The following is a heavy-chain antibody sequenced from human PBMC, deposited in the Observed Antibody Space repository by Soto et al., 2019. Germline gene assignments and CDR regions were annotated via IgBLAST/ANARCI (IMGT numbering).Heavy chain of an antibody. CDR3: AKDRDSGSYSNWYFDL. Sequence: GGSLRLSCAASGFTFSSYGMHWVRQAPGKGLEWVAVISYDGSNKYYADSVKGRFTISRDNSKNTLYLQMNSLRAEDTAVYYCAKDRDSGSYSNWYFDLWGRGXLVTVSS. J-gene: IGHJ2*01. D-gene: IGHD1-26*01. CDR2: ISYDGSNK. V-gene: IGHV3-30*18. CDR1: GFTFSSYG.